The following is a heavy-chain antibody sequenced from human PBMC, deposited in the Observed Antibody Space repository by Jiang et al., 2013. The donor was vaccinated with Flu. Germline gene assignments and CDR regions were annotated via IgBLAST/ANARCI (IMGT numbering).Heavy chain of an antibody. D-gene: IGHD3-22*01. CDR2: IIPILGIA. J-gene: IGHJ4*02. CDR3: ARAAGRYDSSGYYYGDYFDY. CDR1: GGTFSSYV. Sequence: EVKKPGSSVKVSCKASGGTFSSYVISWVRQAPGQGLEWMGRIIPILGIANYAQKFQGRVTITADKSTSTAYMELSSLRSEDTAVYYCARAAGRYDSSGYYYGDYFDYWGQGTLVTVSS. V-gene: IGHV1-69*04.